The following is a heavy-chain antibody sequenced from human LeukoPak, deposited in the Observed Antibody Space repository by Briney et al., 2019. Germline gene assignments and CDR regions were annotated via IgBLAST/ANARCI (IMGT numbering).Heavy chain of an antibody. CDR3: AIHPNSYRGY. V-gene: IGHV3-48*03. CDR1: GFTFSSYE. J-gene: IGHJ4*02. D-gene: IGHD1-14*01. CDR2: ISSSGSTI. Sequence: GGSLRLSCAASGFTFSSYEMYWVRQAPGKGLEWVSYISSSGSTIYYADSVKGRFTISRDNAKNSLYLQMNILRAEDTAVYYCAIHPNSYRGYWGQGTLVTVSS.